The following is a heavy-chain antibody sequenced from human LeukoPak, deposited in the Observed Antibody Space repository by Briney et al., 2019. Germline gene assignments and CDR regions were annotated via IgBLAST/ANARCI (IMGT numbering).Heavy chain of an antibody. J-gene: IGHJ4*02. Sequence: PGGSLRLSCAASGFTFSTYWMSWVRQAPGKGLEWMANINEDGSWTYYVDSVRGRFTISRDNAKNSLYLQMNSLRAEDTAVYYCARDSPNRGGFDYWGQGILVTVSP. CDR2: INEDGSWT. CDR1: GFTFSTYW. V-gene: IGHV3-7*01. D-gene: IGHD3-10*01. CDR3: ARDSPNRGGFDY.